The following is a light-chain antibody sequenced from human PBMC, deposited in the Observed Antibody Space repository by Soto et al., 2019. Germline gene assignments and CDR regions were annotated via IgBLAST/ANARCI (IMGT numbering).Light chain of an antibody. CDR1: SGDVGGYNY. V-gene: IGLV2-14*01. Sequence: QSVLTQPASVSGSPGQSITISCTGGSGDVGGYNYVSWYQHHPGKAPKLIIYEVTNRPSGVSNRFSGSKSGNTASLTISGLQAEDEADYYCSSYTSDSNPYVFGTGTKVTVL. CDR2: EVT. CDR3: SSYTSDSNPYV. J-gene: IGLJ1*01.